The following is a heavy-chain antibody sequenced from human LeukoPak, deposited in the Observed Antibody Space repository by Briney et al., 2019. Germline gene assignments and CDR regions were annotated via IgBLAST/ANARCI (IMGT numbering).Heavy chain of an antibody. CDR1: GFTFSSYA. Sequence: GGSLRLSCAASGFTFSSYAMSWVRQAPGKGLEWVSGISGRDSSTYYADSVKGRFTISRDTSQNTLYLQMNSLRAEDTAVYYCAPSPVAGSPTKWGQGTLVTVSS. J-gene: IGHJ4*02. V-gene: IGHV3-23*01. CDR2: ISGRDSST. D-gene: IGHD6-19*01. CDR3: APSPVAGSPTK.